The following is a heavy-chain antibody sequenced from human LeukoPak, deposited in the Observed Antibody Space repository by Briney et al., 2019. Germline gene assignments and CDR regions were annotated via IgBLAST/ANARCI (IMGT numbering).Heavy chain of an antibody. J-gene: IGHJ4*02. D-gene: IGHD4-17*01. V-gene: IGHV3-21*01. Sequence: PGGSLRLSCAASGFTFSYYSMNWARQAPGKGLEWVSSISSSSNYIYYADSVKGRFTISRDNTKNSLYLQMNSLRAEDTAVYYCVRMIGDYKRSYFDYWGQGTLVTVSS. CDR2: ISSSSNYI. CDR1: GFTFSYYS. CDR3: VRMIGDYKRSYFDY.